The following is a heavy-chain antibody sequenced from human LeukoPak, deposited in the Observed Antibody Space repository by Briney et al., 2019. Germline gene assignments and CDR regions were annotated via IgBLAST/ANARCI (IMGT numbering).Heavy chain of an antibody. CDR3: AKYRDSSGYYFIDY. CDR1: GFTFSSYA. Sequence: PGGSLRLSCAASGFTFSSYAMSWVRQAPGKGLEWVSAISGSGGSTYYADSVKGRFTISRDNSKNTLYLQMNSLRAEDTAVYYCAKYRDSSGYYFIDYWGQGTLVTVSS. V-gene: IGHV3-23*01. J-gene: IGHJ4*02. CDR2: ISGSGGST. D-gene: IGHD3-22*01.